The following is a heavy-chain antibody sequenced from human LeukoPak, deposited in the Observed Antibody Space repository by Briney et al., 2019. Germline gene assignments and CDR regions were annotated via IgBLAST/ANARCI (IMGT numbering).Heavy chain of an antibody. V-gene: IGHV4-4*07. CDR2: IYGSGST. J-gene: IGHJ4*02. CDR3: VGGPSHSSSWFFDY. D-gene: IGHD6-13*01. Sequence: KPSETLSLTCTVSGDSISSYYWSWVRQPAGKGLEWIGRIYGSGSTNYNPSLKSRVSMSVDTSKNQFSLKLNSVTAADTAVYFCVGGPSHSSSWFFDYWGQGTLVTVSS. CDR1: GDSISSYY.